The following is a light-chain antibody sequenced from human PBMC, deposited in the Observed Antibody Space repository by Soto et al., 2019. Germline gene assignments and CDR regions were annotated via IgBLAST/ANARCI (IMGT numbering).Light chain of an antibody. CDR1: QRVSSSY. CDR2: GAS. V-gene: IGKV3-20*01. CDR3: QQYGSSPWT. Sequence: EIVLTQAPGTLSLSPGERATLSCRANQRVSSSYLAWYQQKPRQAPRPLIYGASSRAIGIPDRFSGSGSGTDFALTISILEPEDFAVYYCQQYGSSPWTFGQGTTVEIK. J-gene: IGKJ1*01.